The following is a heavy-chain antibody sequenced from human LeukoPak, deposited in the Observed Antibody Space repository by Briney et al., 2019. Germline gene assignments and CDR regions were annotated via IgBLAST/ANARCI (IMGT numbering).Heavy chain of an antibody. CDR1: GFTFSSYA. Sequence: PGRSLRLSCAASGFTFSSYAMHWVRQAPGKGLEWVAVISYDGSNKYYADSVKGRFTISRDNSKNTLYLQMNSLRAEDTAVYYCARGLTEVEWLLLYFDYWGQGTLVTVSS. D-gene: IGHD3-22*01. CDR2: ISYDGSNK. J-gene: IGHJ4*02. V-gene: IGHV3-30*04. CDR3: ARGLTEVEWLLLYFDY.